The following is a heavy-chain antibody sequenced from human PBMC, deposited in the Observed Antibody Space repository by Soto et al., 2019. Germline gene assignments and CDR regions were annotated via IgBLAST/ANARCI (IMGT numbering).Heavy chain of an antibody. CDR2: IYYSGST. J-gene: IGHJ5*02. D-gene: IGHD1-26*01. Sequence: QLQLQESGPGLVKPSETLSLTCTVSGGSISSSSYYWGWIRQPPGKGLEWIGSIYYSGSTYYNPSLQSRVTISVDTSKNQFSLKLSSVTAADTAVYYCARHVEGIVGAINWFDPWGRGTLVTVSS. CDR3: ARHVEGIVGAINWFDP. V-gene: IGHV4-39*01. CDR1: GGSISSSSYY.